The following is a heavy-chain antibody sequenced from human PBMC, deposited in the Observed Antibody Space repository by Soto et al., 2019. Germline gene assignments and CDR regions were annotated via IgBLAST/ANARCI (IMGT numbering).Heavy chain of an antibody. D-gene: IGHD1-26*01. CDR2: IYYSGTT. J-gene: IGHJ4*02. Sequence: SETLSLTCAVSGYSISSSNWWGWIRQPPGKGLEWIGYIYYSGTTYYNPSLKSRVTMSVDTSKNQFSLKLTSVTAVDTAVYYCAGREIQGPINYWGQGTLVTVS. V-gene: IGHV4-28*01. CDR3: AGREIQGPINY. CDR1: GYSISSSNW.